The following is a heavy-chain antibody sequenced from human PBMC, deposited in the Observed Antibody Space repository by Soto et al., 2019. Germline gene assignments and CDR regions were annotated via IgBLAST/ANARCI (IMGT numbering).Heavy chain of an antibody. CDR1: GDSISTFY. Sequence: ETLSLTCTVSGDSISTFYWSWIRQPPGKGLEWIGYIHCSGSTNYNPSLKSQVIISVDTSKNQFSLKLSSVTAADTAVYFCARVRSNLFDYWRQRTLVTVSS. J-gene: IGHJ4*02. D-gene: IGHD3-3*01. CDR3: ARVRSNLFDY. CDR2: IHCSGST. V-gene: IGHV4-59*01.